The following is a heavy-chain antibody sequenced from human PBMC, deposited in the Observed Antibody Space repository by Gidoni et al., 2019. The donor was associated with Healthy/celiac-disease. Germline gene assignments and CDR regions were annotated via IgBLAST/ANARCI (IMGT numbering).Heavy chain of an antibody. CDR1: GFTVSSNY. V-gene: IGHV3-53*01. Sequence: EVQLVESGGGLIQPGGSLRLSCAASGFTVSSNYMSWVRQAPGKGLEWVSFIYSGGSTYYADYVKGRLTITREKSKNTLYLQMNSLRAEDTAVYYCARDPYYDFWSGYWGGMDVWGQGTTVTVSS. J-gene: IGHJ6*02. CDR2: IYSGGST. CDR3: ARDPYYDFWSGYWGGMDV. D-gene: IGHD3-3*01.